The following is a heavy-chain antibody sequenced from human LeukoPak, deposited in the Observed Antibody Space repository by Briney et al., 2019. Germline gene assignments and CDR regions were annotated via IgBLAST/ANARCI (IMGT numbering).Heavy chain of an antibody. D-gene: IGHD2-2*03. CDR1: GFTSCSYA. Sequence: RGALRLSCAASGFTSCSYAMSSVREAPGKRRGWGSAISGSGGSTYYADSVKGRFTISRDNSKNTLYLQMNSLRAEDTAVYYCANGYCSSTSCSSLGVWWGQGTLVTVSS. CDR3: ANGYCSSTSCSSLGVW. V-gene: IGHV3-23*01. J-gene: IGHJ4*02. CDR2: ISGSGGST.